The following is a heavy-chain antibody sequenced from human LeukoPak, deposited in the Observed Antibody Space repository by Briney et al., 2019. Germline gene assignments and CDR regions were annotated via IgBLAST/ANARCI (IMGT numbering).Heavy chain of an antibody. CDR1: GFTFNSYA. Sequence: PGGSLRLSCAASGFTFNSYAMSWVRQAPGKGLECVSAISGSGGRTFYADSVKGRFSISRDTSKNTLYLQMNSLRAEDTAVYYCAKGNKQPSIVGATTWFDPWGQGTLVTVSS. D-gene: IGHD1-26*01. CDR3: AKGNKQPSIVGATTWFDP. CDR2: ISGSGGRT. J-gene: IGHJ5*02. V-gene: IGHV3-23*01.